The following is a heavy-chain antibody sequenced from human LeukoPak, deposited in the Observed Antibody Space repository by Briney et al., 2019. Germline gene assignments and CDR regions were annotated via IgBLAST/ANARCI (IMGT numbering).Heavy chain of an antibody. J-gene: IGHJ1*01. CDR3: AKDLRDYGSGSYYRSEYFQH. Sequence: GGSLRLPCAASGFTFSSYAMSWVRQAPGKGLEWVSAISGSGGSTYYADSVKGRFTISRDNSKNTLYLQMNSLRAEDTAVYYCAKDLRDYGSGSYYRSEYFQHWGQGTLVTVSS. CDR2: ISGSGGST. D-gene: IGHD3-10*01. CDR1: GFTFSSYA. V-gene: IGHV3-23*01.